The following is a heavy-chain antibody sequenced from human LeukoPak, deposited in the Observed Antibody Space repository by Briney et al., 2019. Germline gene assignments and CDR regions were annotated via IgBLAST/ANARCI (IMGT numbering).Heavy chain of an antibody. V-gene: IGHV3-33*01. Sequence: GGSLRLSCAASGFTFSSYGMHWVRQAPGKGLEWVAVIWYDGSSKYYADSVKGRFTISRDNSKNTLYLQMNSLSAEDTAVYYCARWIDEDYYYYGMDVWGQGTTVTVSS. CDR1: GFTFSSYG. CDR2: IWYDGSSK. CDR3: ARWIDEDYYYYGMDV. J-gene: IGHJ6*02. D-gene: IGHD2-2*03.